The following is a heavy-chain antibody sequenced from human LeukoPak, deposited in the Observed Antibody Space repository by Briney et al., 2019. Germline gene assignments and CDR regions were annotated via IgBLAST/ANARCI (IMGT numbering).Heavy chain of an antibody. CDR2: ISGSGGTT. D-gene: IGHD6-6*01. V-gene: IGHV3-23*01. J-gene: IGHJ5*02. CDR1: GFTFSNYA. CDR3: ARDIGLRKAAPPGWFDP. Sequence: PGGSLRLSCAASGFTFSNYAMSWVRQAPGKGLEWVSAISGSGGTTYYADSVKGRFTISRDNANNSLYLQMNSLRADDTAVYYCARDIGLRKAAPPGWFDPWGQGALVTVSS.